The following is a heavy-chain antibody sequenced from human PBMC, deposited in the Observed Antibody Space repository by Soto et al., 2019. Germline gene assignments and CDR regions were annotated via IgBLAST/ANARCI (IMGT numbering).Heavy chain of an antibody. D-gene: IGHD3-3*01. J-gene: IGHJ4*02. CDR1: GFTFSSYA. CDR2: ISGSGGST. V-gene: IGHV3-23*01. Sequence: GGSLRLSCAASGFTFSSYAMSWVRQAPGKGLEWVSAISGSGGSTYYADSVKGRFTISRDNSKNTLYLQMNSLRAEDTAVYYCAKDQTYDDFWSGLLDYWGQGTLVTVSS. CDR3: AKDQTYDDFWSGLLDY.